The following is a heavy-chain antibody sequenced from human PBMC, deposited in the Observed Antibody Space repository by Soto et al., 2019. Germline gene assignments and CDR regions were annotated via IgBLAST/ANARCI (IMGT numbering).Heavy chain of an antibody. CDR3: ARDAKYCSSTSCYGAYYYYMHV. CDR2: IKQDGSEK. Sequence: PGGSLRLSCAASGFTFSSYWMSWVRQAPGKGLEWAANIKQDGSEKYYVDSVKGRFTISRDNAKNSLYLQMNSLRAEDTAVYYCARDAKYCSSTSCYGAYYYYMHVWGKGTTVTVSS. V-gene: IGHV3-7*01. D-gene: IGHD2-2*01. CDR1: GFTFSSYW. J-gene: IGHJ6*03.